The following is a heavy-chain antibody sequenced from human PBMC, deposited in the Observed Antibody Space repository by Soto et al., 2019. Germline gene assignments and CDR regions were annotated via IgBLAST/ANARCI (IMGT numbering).Heavy chain of an antibody. D-gene: IGHD2-15*01. V-gene: IGHV3-23*01. CDR2: ISGSGGST. CDR3: AKDSRGGIVVVFDYYGMDV. J-gene: IGHJ6*02. Sequence: EVQLLESGGGLVQPGGSLRLSCAASGFTFSSYAMSWVRQAPGKGLEWVSAISGSGGSTYYADSVKGRFTISRDNSKNTLYLQMNSLRAEDTAVYYCAKDSRGGIVVVFDYYGMDVWGQGTTVTVSS. CDR1: GFTFSSYA.